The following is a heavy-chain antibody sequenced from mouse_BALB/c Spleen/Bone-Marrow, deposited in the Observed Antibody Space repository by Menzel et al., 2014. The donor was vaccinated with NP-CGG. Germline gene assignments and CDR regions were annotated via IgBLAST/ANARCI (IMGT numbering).Heavy chain of an antibody. CDR3: ARNNDYDEEDYAMDY. CDR2: INPYNGGT. CDR1: GYSFTGYT. V-gene: IGHV1-18*01. D-gene: IGHD2-4*01. Sequence: VQLQQSGPELVKPGASMKISCKASGYSFTGYTMNWVKQSHGKSLEWIGLINPYNGGTSYNQKFKGKATLTVDKSSSTAYMELLSLTSEDSAVYYCARNNDYDEEDYAMDYWGQGTSVTVSS. J-gene: IGHJ4*01.